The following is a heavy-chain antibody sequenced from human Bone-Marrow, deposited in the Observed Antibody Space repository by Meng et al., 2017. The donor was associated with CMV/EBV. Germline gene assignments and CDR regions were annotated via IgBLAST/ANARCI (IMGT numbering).Heavy chain of an antibody. V-gene: IGHV4-39*01. D-gene: IGHD3-3*01. Sequence: SETLSLTCTVSGGSISSSSYYWGWIRQPPGKGLEWIGSIYYSGSTYYNPSLKSRVTISVDTSKNQFSLKLSSVTAADTAVYYCARQGYDFWSGYYKPDSFDSWGQGTLVTVSS. CDR1: GGSISSSSYY. CDR2: IYYSGST. CDR3: ARQGYDFWSGYYKPDSFDS. J-gene: IGHJ4*02.